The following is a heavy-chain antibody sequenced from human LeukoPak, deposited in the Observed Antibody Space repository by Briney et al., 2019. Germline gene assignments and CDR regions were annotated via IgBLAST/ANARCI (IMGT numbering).Heavy chain of an antibody. CDR2: ISHSGST. CDR1: GGSFSGYF. J-gene: IGHJ4*02. V-gene: IGHV4-34*01. CDR3: ARVARNYFDY. Sequence: SETLSLTCGVYGGSFSGYFWSYIRQPPGKGLEWLGEISHSGSTNYNPSLKSRLNMSVDTSTSQFSLSLSSVTAADTAVYYCARVARNYFDYWGQGTLVTVSS.